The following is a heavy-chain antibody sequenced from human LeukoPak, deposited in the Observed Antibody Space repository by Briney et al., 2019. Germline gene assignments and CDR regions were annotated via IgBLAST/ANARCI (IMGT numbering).Heavy chain of an antibody. CDR2: IHYSGRA. CDR3: ARFGVDYDMDV. J-gene: IGHJ6*02. V-gene: IGHV4-59*11. CDR1: GGSINGHY. D-gene: IGHD3-16*01. Sequence: SETLSLTCTVSGGSINGHYWTWIGQPPGKGLEWIGQIHYSGRADYNPSLKRRVTISVDTSKNQISLNLNSVTAADTALYYCARFGVDYDMDVWGQGTTVAVSS.